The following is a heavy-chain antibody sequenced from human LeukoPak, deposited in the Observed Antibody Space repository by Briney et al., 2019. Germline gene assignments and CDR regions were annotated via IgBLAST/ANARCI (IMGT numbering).Heavy chain of an antibody. J-gene: IGHJ4*02. Sequence: PSQTLSLTCAVSGGSLSSGGYSWIWIRPPPGKGLEWIGYIYHSGTTYYNPSLRSRVTISVDRSKTQFSLKLSSVPAADTAVYYCARASSGWLWFDYWGEGNLVTVSS. CDR1: GGSLSSGGYS. CDR2: IYHSGTT. V-gene: IGHV4-30-2*01. CDR3: ARASSGWLWFDY. D-gene: IGHD6-19*01.